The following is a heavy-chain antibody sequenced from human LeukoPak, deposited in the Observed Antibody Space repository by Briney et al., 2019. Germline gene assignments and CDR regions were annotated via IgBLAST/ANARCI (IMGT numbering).Heavy chain of an antibody. V-gene: IGHV4-39*07. Sequence: PSETLSLTCSVSGDSISSSSSYWGWIRQPPGKGLEWIGSIYYSGSTYYNPSLKSRVTISVDTSKNQFSLRLSSVTAADTAVYYCARAVDYSSTWYVGYSYMDVWGKGTTVTVSS. CDR1: GDSISSSSSY. D-gene: IGHD6-13*01. CDR2: IYYSGST. J-gene: IGHJ6*03. CDR3: ARAVDYSSTWYVGYSYMDV.